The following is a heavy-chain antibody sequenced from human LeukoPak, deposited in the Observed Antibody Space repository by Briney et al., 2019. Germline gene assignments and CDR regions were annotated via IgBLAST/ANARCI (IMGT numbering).Heavy chain of an antibody. CDR2: ISGKGDKT. V-gene: IGHV3-43*02. J-gene: IGHJ3*01. D-gene: IGHD2/OR15-2a*01. CDR3: AVPTIYGVGAFDV. Sequence: GGSLRLSCVASGITFEDYGIHWVRQAPGKGLEWVSPISGKGDKTYYVDSVKGRFTVSRDNSRNTLYLQMDSLRDEDTAFYYCAVPTIYGVGAFDVWGQGTMLMVSS. CDR1: GITFEDYG.